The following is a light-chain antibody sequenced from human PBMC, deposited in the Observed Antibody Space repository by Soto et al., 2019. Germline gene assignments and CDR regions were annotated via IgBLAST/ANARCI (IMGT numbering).Light chain of an antibody. CDR3: QVWDSNSDHPV. J-gene: IGLJ2*01. V-gene: IGLV3-21*04. Sequence: SYELTQPPSVSVAPGQTATMTCGGNNIGIKSVRWYQQRPGQAPVLVISYDTDRPSGIPERFSGSNSGNTATLAISRVEAGDEADFYCQVWDSNSDHPVFGGGTKVTVL. CDR1: NIGIKS. CDR2: YDT.